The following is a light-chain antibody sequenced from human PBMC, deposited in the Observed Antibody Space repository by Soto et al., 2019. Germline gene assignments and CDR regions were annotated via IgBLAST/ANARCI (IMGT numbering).Light chain of an antibody. CDR3: QAWDSSSRGV. V-gene: IGLV3-1*01. J-gene: IGLJ2*01. CDR1: KLGDKY. Sequence: SYELTQPPSVSVSPGQTASITCSGEKLGDKYACWYQQRPGQSPVLVIYQDTKRPSGMPERFSASNSGNTATLTISGTQAMDEADYYCQAWDSSSRGVFGGGTKLTVL. CDR2: QDT.